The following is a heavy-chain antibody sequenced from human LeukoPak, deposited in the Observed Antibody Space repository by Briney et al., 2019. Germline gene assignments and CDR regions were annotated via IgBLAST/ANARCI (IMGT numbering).Heavy chain of an antibody. CDR3: ARRDYYDSSGYY. Sequence: ASVKVSCKASGGTFSSYAISWVRQAPGQGLEWMGGIIPIFGTANYAQRFQGRVTITADESTSTAYMELSSLRSEDTAVYYCARRDYYDSSGYYWVQGTLVTVSS. D-gene: IGHD3-22*01. J-gene: IGHJ4*02. CDR1: GGTFSSYA. V-gene: IGHV1-69*13. CDR2: IIPIFGTA.